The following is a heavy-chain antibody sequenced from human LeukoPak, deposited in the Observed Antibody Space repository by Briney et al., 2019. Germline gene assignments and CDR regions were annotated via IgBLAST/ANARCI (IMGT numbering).Heavy chain of an antibody. V-gene: IGHV3-7*01. J-gene: IGHJ4*02. Sequence: GGSLRLSCAASGFTFSTYWMSWVRQAPGKGLEWVANIKQDGSEKNYVDSVKGRFTISRDNTKNSVYLQMNSLRAEDTAVYYCARDRAVAGLFDYWGQGTLVTVSS. CDR3: ARDRAVAGLFDY. D-gene: IGHD6-19*01. CDR1: GFTFSTYW. CDR2: IKQDGSEK.